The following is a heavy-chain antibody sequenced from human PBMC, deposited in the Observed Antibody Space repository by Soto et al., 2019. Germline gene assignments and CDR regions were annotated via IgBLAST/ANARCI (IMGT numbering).Heavy chain of an antibody. Sequence: QVQLVASGGGVVQPGGSLRLSCAASGFTFSTYAMHWVRQAPGKGLEWVAVISNDGNSKYYAASVKGQFTISRDNSKNTLYLQMSSLRTEDTAVYYCARVRAMEIAVRPVDYWGQGTLVTVSS. CDR2: ISNDGNSK. D-gene: IGHD5-18*01. CDR3: ARVRAMEIAVRPVDY. CDR1: GFTFSTYA. V-gene: IGHV3-30-3*01. J-gene: IGHJ4*02.